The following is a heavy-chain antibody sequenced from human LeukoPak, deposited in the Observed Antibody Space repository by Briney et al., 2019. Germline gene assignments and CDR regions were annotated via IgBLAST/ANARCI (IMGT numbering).Heavy chain of an antibody. D-gene: IGHD6-19*01. CDR2: ISSSGSTI. CDR3: ARASGYSSGWYYFDY. CDR1: GFTFSSYW. J-gene: IGHJ4*02. Sequence: GGSLRLSCAASGFTFSSYWMSWIRQAPGKGLEWVSYISSSGSTIYYADSVKGRFTISRDNAKNSLYLQMNSLRAEDTAVYYCARASGYSSGWYYFDYWGQGTLVTVSS. V-gene: IGHV3-11*04.